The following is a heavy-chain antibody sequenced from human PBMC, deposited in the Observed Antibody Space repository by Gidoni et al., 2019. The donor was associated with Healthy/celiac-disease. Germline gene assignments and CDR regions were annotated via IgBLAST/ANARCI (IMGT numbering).Heavy chain of an antibody. D-gene: IGHD2-15*01. J-gene: IGHJ3*02. V-gene: IGHV3-30-3*01. Sequence: QVQLVESGGGVVQPGGSLRLSCAASGFTFSSYALHWVRQAPGKGLEWVAVISYDGSNKYYADSVKGRFTISRDNSKNTLYLQMNSLRAEDTAVYYCARSHLYCSGGSCYSDAFDIWGQGTMVTVSS. CDR1: GFTFSSYA. CDR2: ISYDGSNK. CDR3: ARSHLYCSGGSCYSDAFDI.